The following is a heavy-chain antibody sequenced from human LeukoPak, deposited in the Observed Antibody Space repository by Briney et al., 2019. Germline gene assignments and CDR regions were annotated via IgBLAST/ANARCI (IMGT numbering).Heavy chain of an antibody. CDR2: IYSGGNT. V-gene: IGHV3-66*01. CDR3: ARDRLPPLGAFDI. D-gene: IGHD3-16*01. CDR1: GFTVSSDF. Sequence: GGSLRLSCAASGFTVSSDFMSCVRQAPGKGLEWVSVIYSGGNTYYADYVKGRFTISRDNSKNTLYLQMNSLRAEDTAVYHCARDRLPPLGAFDIWGQGTMVTVSS. J-gene: IGHJ3*02.